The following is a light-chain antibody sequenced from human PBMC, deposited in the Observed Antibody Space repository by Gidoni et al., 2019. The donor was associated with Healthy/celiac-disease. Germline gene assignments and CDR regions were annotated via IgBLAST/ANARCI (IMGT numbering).Light chain of an antibody. CDR3: NSRDSSGNPLYV. J-gene: IGLJ1*01. V-gene: IGLV3-19*01. CDR1: SLRSYY. Sequence: SSELTQDPAVSVALGQTVRITCQGDSLRSYYASWYQQQPGQAPVLAIYGKNNRPSEIPDRFSGSSSGNTASLTITGAQAEDEADYYCNSRDSSGNPLYVFGTGTKVTVL. CDR2: GKN.